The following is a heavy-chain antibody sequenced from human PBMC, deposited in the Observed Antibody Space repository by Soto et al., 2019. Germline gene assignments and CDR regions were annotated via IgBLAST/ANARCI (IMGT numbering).Heavy chain of an antibody. V-gene: IGHV3-20*01. D-gene: IGHD2-2*01. CDR2: INWKGGST. CDR1: GFTFDDYG. Sequence: PGGSLRLSCAASGFTFDDYGMSWVRQAPGKGLEWIYGINWKGGSTGYADTVKGQFTISRDNVKNFLYLQMNSLISEDTALYHCARVPAATSYYYYYYMDVWGKGT. J-gene: IGHJ6*03. CDR3: ARVPAATSYYYYYYMDV.